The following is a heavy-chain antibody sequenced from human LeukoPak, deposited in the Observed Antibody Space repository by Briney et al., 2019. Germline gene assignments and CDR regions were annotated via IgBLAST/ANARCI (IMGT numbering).Heavy chain of an antibody. CDR2: ISYDGSNK. CDR1: GFTFSSYA. CDR3: ARDRGGYSYGCDY. V-gene: IGHV3-30*04. D-gene: IGHD5-18*01. Sequence: GGSLRLSCAASGFTFSSYAMHWVRQAPGKGLEWVAVISYDGSNKYYADSVKDRFTISRDNSKNTLYLQMNSLRAEDTAVYYCARDRGGYSYGCDYWGQGTLVTVSS. J-gene: IGHJ4*02.